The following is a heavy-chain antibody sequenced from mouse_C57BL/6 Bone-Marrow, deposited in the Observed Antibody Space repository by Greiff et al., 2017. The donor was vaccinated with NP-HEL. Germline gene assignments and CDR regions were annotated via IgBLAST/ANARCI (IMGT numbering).Heavy chain of an antibody. D-gene: IGHD2-4*01. V-gene: IGHV7-1*01. CDR3: ARDAYDYDDGYWYFDV. J-gene: IGHJ1*03. Sequence: EVKLMESGGGLVQSGRSLRLSCATSGFTFSDFYMEWVRQAPGKGLEWIAASRNKANDYTTEYSASVKGRFIVSRDTSQSILYLQMNALRAEDTAIYYCARDAYDYDDGYWYFDVWGTGTTVTVSS. CDR2: SRNKANDYTT. CDR1: GFTFSDFY.